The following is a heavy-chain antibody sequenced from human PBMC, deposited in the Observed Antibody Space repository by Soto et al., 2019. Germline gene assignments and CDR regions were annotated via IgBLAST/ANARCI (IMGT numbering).Heavy chain of an antibody. CDR1: GFTFSSYA. CDR3: ASDVVAAKNWFDP. CDR2: ISGSGGST. V-gene: IGHV3-23*01. J-gene: IGHJ5*02. D-gene: IGHD2-15*01. Sequence: EVQLLESGGGLVQPGGSLRLSCAASGFTFSSYAMSWVRQAPGKGLAWVSAISGSGGSTYYADSVKGRFTISRDNSKNTLYLQMNSLRAEDTAVYYCASDVVAAKNWFDPWGQGTLVTVSS.